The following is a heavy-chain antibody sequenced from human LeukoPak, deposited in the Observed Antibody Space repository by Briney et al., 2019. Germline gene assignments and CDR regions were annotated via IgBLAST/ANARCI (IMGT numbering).Heavy chain of an antibody. J-gene: IGHJ3*02. CDR3: ARVFWEKDGFIGAFDI. V-gene: IGHV3-66*01. D-gene: IGHD3-3*01. CDR2: IYSGDST. Sequence: GGSLRLSCAASGFTVSGNYMSWVRQAPGKGLEWVSIIYSGDSTYYADAVKGRFTISRDNSKNTLYLQMNSLRAEDTAVYYCARVFWEKDGFIGAFDIWGQGTMVTVSS. CDR1: GFTVSGNY.